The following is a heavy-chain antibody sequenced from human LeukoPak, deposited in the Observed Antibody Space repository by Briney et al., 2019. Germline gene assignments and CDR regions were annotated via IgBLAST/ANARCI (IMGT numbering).Heavy chain of an antibody. CDR2: SHYSGST. Sequence: SETLSLTCSVSGGSISTYYWTWIRQTPGKGLEWIGYSHYSGSTNCNPSLKSRVTISVDTSKNQFSLRLNSETAADTAIYYCARAPRGESDAASGFYGMDVWGQGTTVTVSS. V-gene: IGHV4-59*01. J-gene: IGHJ6*02. CDR3: ARAPRGESDAASGFYGMDV. D-gene: IGHD3-22*01. CDR1: GGSISTYY.